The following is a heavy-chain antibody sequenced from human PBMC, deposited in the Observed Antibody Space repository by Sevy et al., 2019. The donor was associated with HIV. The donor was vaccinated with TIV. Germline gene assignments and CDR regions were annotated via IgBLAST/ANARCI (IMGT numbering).Heavy chain of an antibody. Sequence: GGSLRLSCAGSGFTFSSYDMNWVRPAPGKGLEWISKISSSGSSIYYADSVKGRFTIARDNAKNSLNLQMNSLRAEDTALYYCARNGGAYDTGFDPWGQGTLVTVSS. CDR2: ISSSGSSI. CDR3: ARNGGAYDTGFDP. CDR1: GFTFSSYD. J-gene: IGHJ5*02. V-gene: IGHV3-48*03. D-gene: IGHD3-22*01.